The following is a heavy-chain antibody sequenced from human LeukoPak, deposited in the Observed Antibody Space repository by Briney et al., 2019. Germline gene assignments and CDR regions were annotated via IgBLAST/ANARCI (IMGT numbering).Heavy chain of an antibody. Sequence: PGRSLRLSCAASGFTFSSWAMSWVRQAPGKGLEWVSAVSPSGDTTYYADSVKGRFTISRDNSKNTLYLQMNSLRAEDTAVYYCAKEGCTRCTPFVDYWGQGILVTVSS. CDR3: AKEGCTRCTPFVDY. CDR1: GFTFSSWA. V-gene: IGHV3-23*01. J-gene: IGHJ4*02. D-gene: IGHD2-2*01. CDR2: VSPSGDTT.